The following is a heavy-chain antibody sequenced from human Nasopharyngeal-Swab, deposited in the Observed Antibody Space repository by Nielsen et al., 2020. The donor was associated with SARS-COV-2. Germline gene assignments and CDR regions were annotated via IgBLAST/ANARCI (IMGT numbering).Heavy chain of an antibody. CDR3: ASLYYYDSSGLGY. V-gene: IGHV4-34*01. D-gene: IGHD3-22*01. Sequence: WIRQPPGKGLEWIGEINHSGSTYYNPSLKSRVTISVDTSKNQFSLKLSSVTAADTAVYYCASLYYYDSSGLGYWGQGTLVTVSS. CDR2: INHSGST. J-gene: IGHJ4*02.